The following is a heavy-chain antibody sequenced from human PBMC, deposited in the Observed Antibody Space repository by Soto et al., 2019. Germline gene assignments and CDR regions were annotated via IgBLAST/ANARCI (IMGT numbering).Heavy chain of an antibody. J-gene: IGHJ6*02. D-gene: IGHD6-13*01. V-gene: IGHV3-23*04. Sequence: DVQLVESGGDLVQPGGSLRLSCAASGFTFDSCDMSWVRQAPGKGLEWLSLISGSGRYTDYADSVKGRFTISRDNSKNTLYLQMNSLRVEDTAVYYCAKDPPSERMQPDYGMDVWGQGTTVTVSS. CDR3: AKDPPSERMQPDYGMDV. CDR2: ISGSGRYT. CDR1: GFTFDSCD.